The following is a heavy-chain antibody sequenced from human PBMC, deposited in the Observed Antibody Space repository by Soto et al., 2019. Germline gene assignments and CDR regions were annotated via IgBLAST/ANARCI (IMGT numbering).Heavy chain of an antibody. D-gene: IGHD3-10*01. CDR3: APWCGALDY. CDR2: ISYDGSNK. V-gene: IGHV3-30*03. CDR1: GFTFSSYG. Sequence: QVQLVESGGGVVQPGRSLRLSYAASGFTFSSYGMHWVRQAPGKGLEWVGVISYDGSNKYYADPVKGRFTIVRDNSESTLYLLMNVLSDGETAGYDCAPWCGALDYWGQGTLVSVSS. J-gene: IGHJ4*02.